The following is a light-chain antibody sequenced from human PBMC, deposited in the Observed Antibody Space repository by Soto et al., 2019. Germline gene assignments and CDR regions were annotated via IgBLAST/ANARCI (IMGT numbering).Light chain of an antibody. J-gene: IGLJ2*01. CDR3: QSYDASLSGDVV. CDR2: GNS. Sequence: SALTQPPSVSGAPGQRVTISCTGSRSNIGAGYDVHWYQQIPGAAPKLLIYGNSNRPSGVPDRFSGSKSGTSASLAITGLQAEDEADYYCQSYDASLSGDVVFGGGTKLTVL. V-gene: IGLV1-40*01. CDR1: RSNIGAGYD.